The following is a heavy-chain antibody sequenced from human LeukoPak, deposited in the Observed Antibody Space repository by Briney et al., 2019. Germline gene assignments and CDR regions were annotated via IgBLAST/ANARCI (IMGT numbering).Heavy chain of an antibody. D-gene: IGHD3-9*01. Sequence: ASVTVSCRASGYTFTSYGISWVRQAPGQGLEWMGWICAYNGNTNYAQKLQGRVTMTTDTSTSTAYMELRSLRSDDTAVYYCARDGYYDILTGYYPNYGMDVWGQGTTVTVS. CDR1: GYTFTSYG. CDR3: ARDGYYDILTGYYPNYGMDV. CDR2: ICAYNGNT. J-gene: IGHJ6*02. V-gene: IGHV1-18*01.